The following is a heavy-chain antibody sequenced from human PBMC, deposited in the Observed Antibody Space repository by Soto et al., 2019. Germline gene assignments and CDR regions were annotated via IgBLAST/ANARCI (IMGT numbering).Heavy chain of an antibody. V-gene: IGHV4-59*01. CDR1: GGSISSYY. Sequence: SETLSLTCTVSGGSISSYYWSWIRQPPGKGLEWIGYIYYSGSTNYNPSLKSRVTISVDTSKNQFSLKLSSVTAADTAVYYCARGLVGYYYGSGSYSYFDYWGQGTLVTVSS. D-gene: IGHD3-10*01. CDR2: IYYSGST. CDR3: ARGLVGYYYGSGSYSYFDY. J-gene: IGHJ4*02.